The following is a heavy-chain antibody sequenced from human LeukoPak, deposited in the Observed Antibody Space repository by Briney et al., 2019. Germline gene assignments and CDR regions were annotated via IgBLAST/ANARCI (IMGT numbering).Heavy chain of an antibody. D-gene: IGHD3-22*01. J-gene: IGHJ3*02. V-gene: IGHV3-9*01. Sequence: GGSLRLSCAASGFTFDDYAMHWVRQVPGKGLEWVSRISWNSASVGYADSVKGRFTISRDNAKNSLYLQMNSLRGDDTAFYYCAKDRGRYYDSSGAFDIWGQGTLVTVSS. CDR2: ISWNSASV. CDR1: GFTFDDYA. CDR3: AKDRGRYYDSSGAFDI.